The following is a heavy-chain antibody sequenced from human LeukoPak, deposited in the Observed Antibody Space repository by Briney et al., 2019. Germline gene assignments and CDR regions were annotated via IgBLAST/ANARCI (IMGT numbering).Heavy chain of an antibody. V-gene: IGHV3-48*01. CDR1: GFTFSIYS. Sequence: GGSLRLSCAASGFTFSIYSMNWVRQAPGKGLEWVSYISSSSSTIYYADSVKGRFTISRDNAKNSLYLQMNSLRAEDTAVYYCARGTVVPAAIRWFDPWGQGTLVTVSS. CDR3: ARGTVVPAAIRWFDP. CDR2: ISSSSSTI. D-gene: IGHD2-2*01. J-gene: IGHJ5*02.